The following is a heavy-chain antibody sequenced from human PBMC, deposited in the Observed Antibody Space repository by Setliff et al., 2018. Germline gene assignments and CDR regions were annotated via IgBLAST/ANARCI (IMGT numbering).Heavy chain of an antibody. CDR2: ISAYDGNT. Sequence: RASVKVSCKASGYTFTNYGITWVRQAPGQGLEWMGWISAYDGNTRFAQNIQGRVTMTTDTPTSTAYMELRSLRSDDTAVYYCARDLDYQYYYDSSGRDAFDIWGQGTRVTVSS. CDR3: ARDLDYQYYYDSSGRDAFDI. CDR1: GYTFTNYG. V-gene: IGHV1-18*04. D-gene: IGHD3-22*01. J-gene: IGHJ3*02.